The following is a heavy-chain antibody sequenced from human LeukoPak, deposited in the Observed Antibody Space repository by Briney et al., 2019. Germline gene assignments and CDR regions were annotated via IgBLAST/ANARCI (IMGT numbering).Heavy chain of an antibody. V-gene: IGHV4-61*02. J-gene: IGHJ4*02. CDR2: IYTSGST. CDR1: GGSISSGSYY. CDR3: ARYSSGWFGY. Sequence: SQTLSLTCTISGGSISSGSYYWSWIRQPAGKGLEWIGRIYTSGSTNYNPSLKSRITISVDTSKNQFSLKLSSVTAADTAVYYCARYSSGWFGYWGQGTLVTVSS. D-gene: IGHD6-19*01.